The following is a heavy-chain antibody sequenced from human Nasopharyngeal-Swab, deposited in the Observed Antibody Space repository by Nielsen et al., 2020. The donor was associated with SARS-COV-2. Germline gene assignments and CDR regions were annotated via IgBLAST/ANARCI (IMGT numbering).Heavy chain of an antibody. D-gene: IGHD1-26*01. CDR1: GGSISSGGYY. Sequence: SETLSLTCTVSGGSISSGGYYWSWIRQHPGKGREWIGYIYYSGSNYYNPSLKSRVTISVDTSKNQFSLKLSSVTAADTAVYYCARDQAGATWAPGAFDICGQGTMVTVSS. J-gene: IGHJ3*02. V-gene: IGHV4-31*03. CDR2: IYYSGSN. CDR3: ARDQAGATWAPGAFDI.